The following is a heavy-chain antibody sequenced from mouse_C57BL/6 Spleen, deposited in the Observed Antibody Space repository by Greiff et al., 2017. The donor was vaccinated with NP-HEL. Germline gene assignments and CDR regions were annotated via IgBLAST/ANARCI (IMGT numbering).Heavy chain of an antibody. J-gene: IGHJ2*01. CDR2: ISDGGSYT. CDR3: ARERGITTVVKSFDY. D-gene: IGHD1-1*01. V-gene: IGHV5-4*01. Sequence: DVMLVESGGGLVKPGGSLKLSCAASGFTFSSYAMSWVRQTPEKRLEWVATISDGGSYTYYPDNVKGRFTISRDNAKNNLYLQMSHLKSEDTAMYYCARERGITTVVKSFDYWGQGTTLTVSS. CDR1: GFTFSSYA.